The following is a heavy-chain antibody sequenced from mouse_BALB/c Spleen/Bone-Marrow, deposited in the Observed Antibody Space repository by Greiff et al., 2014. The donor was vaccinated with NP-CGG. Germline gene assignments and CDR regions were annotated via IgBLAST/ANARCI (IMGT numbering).Heavy chain of an antibody. CDR2: ICSGSSTI. J-gene: IGHJ4*01. CDR3: ARSGTLGSMDY. V-gene: IGHV5-17*02. D-gene: IGHD3-3*01. Sequence: VQLKESGGGLVQPGGSRKLSCAASGFTFSSFGMHWVRQAPEKGLEWVAYICSGSSTIYYADKMEGRFTISRDNPKNTLFMQMSSLRSEDSAMYYCARSGTLGSMDYWGQGTSVTVSS. CDR1: GFTFSSFG.